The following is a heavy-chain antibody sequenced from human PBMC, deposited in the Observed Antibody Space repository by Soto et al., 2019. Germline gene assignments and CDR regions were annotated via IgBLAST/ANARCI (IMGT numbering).Heavy chain of an antibody. CDR3: AKDIATGDY. CDR1: GFTFSSYG. D-gene: IGHD2-21*01. J-gene: IGHJ4*02. Sequence: GGSLRLSCAASGFTFSSYGMHWVRQAPGKGLEWVAVISYDGSNKYYADSVKGRFTISRDNSKNTLYLQMNSLRAEDTAVYYCAKDIATGDYWGQGTLVTVSS. V-gene: IGHV3-30*18. CDR2: ISYDGSNK.